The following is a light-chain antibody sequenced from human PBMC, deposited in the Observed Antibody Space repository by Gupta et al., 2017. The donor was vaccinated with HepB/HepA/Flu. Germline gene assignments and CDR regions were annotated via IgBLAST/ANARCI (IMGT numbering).Light chain of an antibody. CDR3: SSDTNSTILV. CDR1: TSDIGGYNF. J-gene: IGLJ2*01. V-gene: IGLV2-14*03. Sequence: QSALTQPASVSGSPGPSITISCTGTTSDIGGYNFVSWYQRHPGEAPKLIIYDVNNRPSGVANRFSGSKSGNTASLTISGLQAEDEGDYFCSSDTNSTILVFGGGTKLTVL. CDR2: DVN.